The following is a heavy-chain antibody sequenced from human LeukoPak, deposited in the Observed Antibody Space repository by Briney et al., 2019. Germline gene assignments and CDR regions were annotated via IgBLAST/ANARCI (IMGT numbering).Heavy chain of an antibody. J-gene: IGHJ4*02. CDR3: ARARGDYYDSSGYYSAFDY. V-gene: IGHV4-34*01. D-gene: IGHD3-22*01. Sequence: PSETLSLTCAVYGGPFSGYYWSWIRQPPGKGLEGSGEINHSGSTNYNPSLKSRVTISVDMSKNQFSLKLSSVTAADTAVYYCARARGDYYDSSGYYSAFDYWGQGTLVTVSS. CDR1: GGPFSGYY. CDR2: INHSGST.